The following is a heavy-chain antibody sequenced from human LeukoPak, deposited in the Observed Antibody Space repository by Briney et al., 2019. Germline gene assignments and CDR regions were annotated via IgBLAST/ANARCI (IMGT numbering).Heavy chain of an antibody. D-gene: IGHD2-2*01. V-gene: IGHV3-30*03. CDR2: ISYDGSNK. Sequence: GGSLRLSCAASGFTFDDYGMSWVRQAPGKGLEWVAVISYDGSNKYYADSVKGRFTISRDNAKNSLYLQMNSLRAEDTAVYYCARDLVPAAMIRSPYRTDLDYWGQGTLVTVSS. CDR1: GFTFDDYG. CDR3: ARDLVPAAMIRSPYRTDLDY. J-gene: IGHJ4*02.